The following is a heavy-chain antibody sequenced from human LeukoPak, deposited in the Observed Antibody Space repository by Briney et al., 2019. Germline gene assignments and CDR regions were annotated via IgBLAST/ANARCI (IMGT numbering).Heavy chain of an antibody. CDR1: GYSISSGYY. D-gene: IGHD3-22*01. CDR3: ARDSSGYPNWFDP. Sequence: SETLSLTCAVSGYSISSGYYWGWIRQPPGKGLEWIGSIYHSGSTYYNPSLKSRVTISVDTSKNQFSLKLNSVTAADTAVYYCARDSSGYPNWFDPWGQGTLVTVSS. V-gene: IGHV4-38-2*02. CDR2: IYHSGST. J-gene: IGHJ5*02.